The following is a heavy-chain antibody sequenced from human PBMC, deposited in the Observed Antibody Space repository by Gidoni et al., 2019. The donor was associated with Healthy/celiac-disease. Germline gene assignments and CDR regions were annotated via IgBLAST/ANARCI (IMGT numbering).Heavy chain of an antibody. CDR1: GCSIRSGSYY. J-gene: IGHJ4*02. V-gene: IGHV4-61*02. CDR2: IYTSGST. CDR3: ARTPVGDYDSSGMFDY. Sequence: QVQLQESGPGLVKPSQTLSLTCPVSGCSIRSGSYYWSWIRQPAGKGLEWIGRIYTSGSTNYNPSLKSRVTISVDTSKNQFSLKLSSVTAADTAVYYCARTPVGDYDSSGMFDYWGQGTLVTVSS. D-gene: IGHD3-22*01.